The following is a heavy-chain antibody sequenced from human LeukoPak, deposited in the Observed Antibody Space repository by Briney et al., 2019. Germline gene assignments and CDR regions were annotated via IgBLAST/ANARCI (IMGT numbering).Heavy chain of an antibody. CDR1: GFTVSSNY. Sequence: GGSLRLSCAASGFTVSSNYMSWVRQAPGKGLEWVAVIWYDGSNKYYADSVKGRFTISRDNSKNTMYLQMNSLRAEDTAVYYCARGPLWYYGMDVWGQGTTVTVSS. J-gene: IGHJ6*02. D-gene: IGHD2/OR15-2a*01. CDR3: ARGPLWYYGMDV. CDR2: IWYDGSNK. V-gene: IGHV3-33*08.